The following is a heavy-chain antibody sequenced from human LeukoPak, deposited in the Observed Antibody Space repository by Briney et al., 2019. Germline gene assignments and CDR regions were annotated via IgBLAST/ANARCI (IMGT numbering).Heavy chain of an antibody. J-gene: IGHJ5*02. V-gene: IGHV4-4*07. CDR3: ARDRDYYDSSAYPNWFDP. CDR2: IYTSGST. Sequence: SETLSLTCTVSGGSISSYYWSWIRQPAGTGLEWIGRIYTSGSTNYNPSLKSRVTISVDKSKNQFSLKLSSVTAADTAVYYCARDRDYYDSSAYPNWFDPWGQGTLVTVSS. D-gene: IGHD3-22*01. CDR1: GGSISSYY.